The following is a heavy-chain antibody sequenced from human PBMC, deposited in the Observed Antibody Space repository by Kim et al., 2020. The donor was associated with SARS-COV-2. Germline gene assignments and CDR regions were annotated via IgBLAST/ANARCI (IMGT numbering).Heavy chain of an antibody. Sequence: GGSLRLSCAASGFTYSSYAMSWVRQAPGKGLEWVSSISGVGASTYYADSVKGRFTVSRDNSKNTLYVQMNSLRAEDTAVYYCAKHGSLSMVRDVFEIWGQGTMVTVSS. CDR1: GFTYSSYA. CDR3: AKHGSLSMVRDVFEI. D-gene: IGHD3-10*01. V-gene: IGHV3-23*01. CDR2: ISGVGAST. J-gene: IGHJ3*02.